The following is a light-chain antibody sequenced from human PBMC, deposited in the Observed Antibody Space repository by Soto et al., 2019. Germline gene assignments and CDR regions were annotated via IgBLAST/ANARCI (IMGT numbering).Light chain of an antibody. J-gene: IGKJ4*01. CDR2: AAS. Sequence: IQLTQSPSSLSASVGDRVTITCRASQGISSYLAWYQQKPGKAPKLLIYAASTLRSGVPSRFSGSGSGTDFTLTISSLQPEDFATYYCQQLNGYPLTFGGGTKVEIE. CDR1: QGISSY. CDR3: QQLNGYPLT. V-gene: IGKV1-9*01.